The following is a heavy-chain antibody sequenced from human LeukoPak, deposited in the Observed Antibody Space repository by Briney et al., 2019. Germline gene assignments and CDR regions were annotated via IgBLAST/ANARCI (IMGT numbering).Heavy chain of an antibody. CDR1: GFTFSSYG. J-gene: IGHJ4*02. CDR3: AKDNNAYDYVWGSYRYFDY. Sequence: PGRSLRLSCAASGFTFSSYGMHWVRQAPGNGLEWVAIISYDGNNKFYADSVKGRFTISRDNSKNTLYLQMNSLRAEDTAVYYCAKDNNAYDYVWGSYRYFDYWGQGTLVTVSS. V-gene: IGHV3-30*18. CDR2: ISYDGNNK. D-gene: IGHD3-16*02.